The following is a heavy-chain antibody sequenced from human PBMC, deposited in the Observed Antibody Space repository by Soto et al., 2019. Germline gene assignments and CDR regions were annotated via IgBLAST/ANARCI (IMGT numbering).Heavy chain of an antibody. Sequence: XAVQVSCRASGHIFTYYYMDLVRQAPGQGLEWMGWINPNSGGTNYAQNFQGRVTMTTDTSISTAYMELSSLRSDDTAVYYCARPYCGSNSCHNWFDSWGQGTLVTVSS. CDR1: GHIFTYYY. J-gene: IGHJ5*01. CDR2: INPNSGGT. CDR3: ARPYCGSNSCHNWFDS. D-gene: IGHD2-2*01. V-gene: IGHV1-2*02.